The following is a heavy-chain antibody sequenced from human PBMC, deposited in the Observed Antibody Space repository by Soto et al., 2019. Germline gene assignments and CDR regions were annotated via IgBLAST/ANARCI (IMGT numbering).Heavy chain of an antibody. D-gene: IGHD3-10*01. J-gene: IGHJ4*02. Sequence: GGSLRLSCEASGFLFSTYVMSWVRQVPGKGLEWVSGISGSAGSTYYADSVKGRFTISRDNSKNTLYLQMNSLRVEDTAVYYCAKAPAYYYGSGTSHFDYWGQGTLVTVSS. CDR3: AKAPAYYYGSGTSHFDY. CDR1: GFLFSTYV. CDR2: ISGSAGST. V-gene: IGHV3-23*01.